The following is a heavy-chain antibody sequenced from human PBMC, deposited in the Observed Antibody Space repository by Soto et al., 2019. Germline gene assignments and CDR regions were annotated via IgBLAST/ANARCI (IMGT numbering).Heavy chain of an antibody. V-gene: IGHV1-69*01. CDR3: PRGGDASYYYDSSGYYYGNSFDP. CDR2: IIPIFGTA. Sequence: QVQLVQSGAEVKKPGSSVKVSCKASGGTFSSYAISWVRQAPGQGLEWMGGIIPIFGTANYAQKFQGRVTITADESTSTAYMELSSLRSEDTAVYYCPRGGDASYYYDSSGYYYGNSFDPWGQGTLVTVSS. J-gene: IGHJ5*02. D-gene: IGHD3-22*01. CDR1: GGTFSSYA.